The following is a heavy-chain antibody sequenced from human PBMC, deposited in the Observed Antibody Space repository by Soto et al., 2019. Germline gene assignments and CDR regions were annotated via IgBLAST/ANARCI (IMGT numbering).Heavy chain of an antibody. CDR3: ARRRHCTGGSCSYYYGMDV. D-gene: IGHD2-15*01. CDR2: IIPIFGTA. Sequence: QVQLVQSGAEVKKPGSSVKVSCKASGGTFSSYAISWVRQAPGQGLEWMGGIIPIFGTANYAQKFQGRVTITADESTSTAYMELSSLRSEDTAVYYCARRRHCTGGSCSYYYGMDVWGHGTTVTVSS. V-gene: IGHV1-69*12. J-gene: IGHJ6*02. CDR1: GGTFSSYA.